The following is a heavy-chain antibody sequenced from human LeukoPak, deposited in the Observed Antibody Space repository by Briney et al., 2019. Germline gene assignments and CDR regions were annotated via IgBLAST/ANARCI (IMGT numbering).Heavy chain of an antibody. CDR3: AKDLKYSSGLNWFDP. J-gene: IGHJ5*02. CDR2: IYSGGST. D-gene: IGHD6-19*01. Sequence: GGSLRLSCAASGFTVSSNYMSWVRQAPGKGLEWVSIIYSGGSTFYAGSVKGRFTISRDNSKNTLYLQINSLRADDTAVYYCAKDLKYSSGLNWFDPWGQGTLVTVSS. V-gene: IGHV3-53*01. CDR1: GFTVSSNY.